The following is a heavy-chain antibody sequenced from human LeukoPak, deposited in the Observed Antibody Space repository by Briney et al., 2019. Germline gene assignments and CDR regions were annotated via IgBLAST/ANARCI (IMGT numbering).Heavy chain of an antibody. CDR3: ARCTSTSCYHFDY. V-gene: IGHV4-61*09. Sequence: SQTLSLTCTVSGGSISSGSYYWSWIRQPAGKGLEWSVHIYTSGSTNYNPSRKGQVTVSLDASKNQCSLKVSSVTAADTAVYYCARCTSTSCYHFDYWGQGALVTVSS. CDR2: IYTSGST. D-gene: IGHD2-2*01. J-gene: IGHJ4*02. CDR1: GGSISSGSYY.